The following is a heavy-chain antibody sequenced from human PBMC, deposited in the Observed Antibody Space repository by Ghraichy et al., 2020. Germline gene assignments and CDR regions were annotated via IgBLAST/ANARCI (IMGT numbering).Heavy chain of an antibody. V-gene: IGHV4-59*01. CDR3: ARDTIKRIFGVVSHSGFDY. Sequence: SETLSLTCTVSGGSISSYYWSWIRQPPGKGLEWIGYIYYSGSTNYNPSLKSRVTISVDTSKNQFSLKLSSVTAADTAVYYCARDTIKRIFGVVSHSGFDYWGQGTLVTVSS. CDR1: GGSISSYY. D-gene: IGHD3-3*01. CDR2: IYYSGST. J-gene: IGHJ4*02.